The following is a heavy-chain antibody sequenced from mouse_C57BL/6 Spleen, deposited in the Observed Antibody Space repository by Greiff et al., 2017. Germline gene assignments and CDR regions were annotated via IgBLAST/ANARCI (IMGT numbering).Heavy chain of an antibody. CDR2: IDPEDGGT. Sequence: VQLQQSGAELVKPGASVKLSCTASGFNFTGYYMHWVKQRPEQGLEWIGRIDPEDGGTKYAPKFKGKATITADTDSNTAYLQLSSLTSEDTAVYCCARVVGDGAMEYWGQGTSVTVSS. CDR3: ARVVGDGAMEY. D-gene: IGHD1-1*01. V-gene: IGHV14-2*01. CDR1: GFNFTGYY. J-gene: IGHJ4*01.